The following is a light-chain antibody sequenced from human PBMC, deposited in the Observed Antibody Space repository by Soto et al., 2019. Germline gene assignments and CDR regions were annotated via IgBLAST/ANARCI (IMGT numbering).Light chain of an antibody. Sequence: EIVLTQSPATLSLSPGERATLSCGASQSVSNSYLAWYQQKPGLAPRLLISDASSTATGIPDRFRGSGSGTDFTLTITRLEPEDFAVYYCQQYGSSPCTFGQGTKLEIK. CDR2: DAS. J-gene: IGKJ2*01. CDR3: QQYGSSPCT. CDR1: QSVSNSY. V-gene: IGKV3D-20*01.